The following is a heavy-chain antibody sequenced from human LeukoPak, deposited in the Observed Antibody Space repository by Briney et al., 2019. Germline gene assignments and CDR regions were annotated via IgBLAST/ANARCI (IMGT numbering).Heavy chain of an antibody. Sequence: ASVKVSCKASGYTFTSYDINRVRQATGQGLEWMGWMNPNSGNTGYAQKFQGRVTMTRNTSISTAYMELSSLRSEDTAVYYCARGTVTRFLNYYYYYYMDVWGKGTTVTVSS. J-gene: IGHJ6*03. CDR2: MNPNSGNT. V-gene: IGHV1-8*01. D-gene: IGHD4-11*01. CDR1: GYTFTSYD. CDR3: ARGTVTRFLNYYYYYYMDV.